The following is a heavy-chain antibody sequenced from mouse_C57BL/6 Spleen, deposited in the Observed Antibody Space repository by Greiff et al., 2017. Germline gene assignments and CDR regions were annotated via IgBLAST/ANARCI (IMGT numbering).Heavy chain of an antibody. CDR3: VRWANWDRGFAY. Sequence: QVQLQQPGAELVKPGASVKMSCKASGYTFTSYWITWVKQRPGQGLEWIGDIYPGSGSTNYNEKFKSKATLTVDTSSSTAYMQLSSLTSEDSAVYYCVRWANWDRGFAYWGQGTLVTVSA. V-gene: IGHV1-55*01. CDR2: IYPGSGST. J-gene: IGHJ3*01. CDR1: GYTFTSYW. D-gene: IGHD4-1*01.